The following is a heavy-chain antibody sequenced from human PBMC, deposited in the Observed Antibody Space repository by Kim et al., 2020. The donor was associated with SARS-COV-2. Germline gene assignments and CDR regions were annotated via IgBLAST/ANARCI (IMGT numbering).Heavy chain of an antibody. Sequence: GGSLRLSCAASGFTFSIYGMHWVRQAPGKGLEWVAVISYDGSNKYYADSVKGRFTISRKNSKNTLYLQMNSLRAEDTAVYYCGKGYYDFWSGPSYYYFYCMDVWGQGTTVTVSS. J-gene: IGHJ6*02. D-gene: IGHD3-3*01. V-gene: IGHV3-30*18. CDR1: GFTFSIYG. CDR3: GKGYYDFWSGPSYYYFYCMDV. CDR2: ISYDGSNK.